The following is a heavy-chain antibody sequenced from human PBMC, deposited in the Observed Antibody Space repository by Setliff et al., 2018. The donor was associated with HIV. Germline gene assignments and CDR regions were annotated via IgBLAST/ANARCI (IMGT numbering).Heavy chain of an antibody. CDR2: ISGSGGTT. V-gene: IGHV3-23*01. CDR1: GFIFHTYA. J-gene: IGHJ3*02. CDR3: AKTQRHNIWTGDGAFDM. D-gene: IGHD3-9*01. Sequence: PGGSLRLSCAASGFIFHTYAMRWVRQAPGKGLEWVADISGSGGTTYHAVSVKGRFTISKDNSKNTLFLQMNNLRAEDTAVYYCAKTQRHNIWTGDGAFDMWGQGTTVTVSS.